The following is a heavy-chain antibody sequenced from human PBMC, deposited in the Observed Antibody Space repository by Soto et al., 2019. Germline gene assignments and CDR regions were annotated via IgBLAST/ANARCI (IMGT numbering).Heavy chain of an antibody. CDR3: ARTYSSSWSPFEY. D-gene: IGHD6-13*01. CDR2: INHSGST. V-gene: IGHV4-34*01. Sequence: QVQLQQWGAGLLKPSETLSLTCAVYGGSFSDYYWSWIRQPPGKGLEWIGEINHSGSTNYNPSLNSRXXISVDTSKNQFSLKLSSVTAADTAVYYCARTYSSSWSPFEYWGQGTLVPVSS. CDR1: GGSFSDYY. J-gene: IGHJ4*02.